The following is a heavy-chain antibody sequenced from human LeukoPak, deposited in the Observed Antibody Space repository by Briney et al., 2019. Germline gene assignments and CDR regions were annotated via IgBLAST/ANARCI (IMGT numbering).Heavy chain of an antibody. J-gene: IGHJ4*02. V-gene: IGHV3-20*04. CDR1: GFMFDEYG. D-gene: IGHD4-17*01. CDR3: ARDYDYGDYPGY. Sequence: GGSLRLSCAASGFMFDEYGMSWVRQAPAKGREWVSGINWNGGRTGYADSVKGRFTISRDNAKNSLYLQMNSLRAEDTALYYCARDYDYGDYPGYWGQGTLVTVSS. CDR2: INWNGGRT.